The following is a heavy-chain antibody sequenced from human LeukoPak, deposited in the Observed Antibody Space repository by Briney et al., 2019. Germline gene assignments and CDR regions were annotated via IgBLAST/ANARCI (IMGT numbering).Heavy chain of an antibody. J-gene: IGHJ4*02. D-gene: IGHD4-23*01. CDR2: IYPGDSDT. CDR1: GYSFTSYW. Sequence: GESLKISCKGSGYSFTSYWVGWVRQMPGKGLEWMGIIYPGDSDTRYSPSFQGQVTISADKSISTAYLQWSSLKASDTAMYYCARLRSGLRWYGLRLQPFDYWGQGTLVTVSS. V-gene: IGHV5-51*01. CDR3: ARLRSGLRWYGLRLQPFDY.